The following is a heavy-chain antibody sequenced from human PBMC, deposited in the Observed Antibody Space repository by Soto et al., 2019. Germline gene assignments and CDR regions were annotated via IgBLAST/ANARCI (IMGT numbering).Heavy chain of an antibody. Sequence: QVQLVQSGAEVKKPGASVKVSRKASGYTFISYDINWVRQATGQGLEWMGWMNPNTGDTGYAQKFQGRVTMTRNTSINTANLELSSLRSDDTAVYFCARGDGYIFDYCGQGTLVTVSS. CDR2: MNPNTGDT. V-gene: IGHV1-8*01. D-gene: IGHD5-12*01. CDR3: ARGDGYIFDY. J-gene: IGHJ4*02. CDR1: GYTFISYD.